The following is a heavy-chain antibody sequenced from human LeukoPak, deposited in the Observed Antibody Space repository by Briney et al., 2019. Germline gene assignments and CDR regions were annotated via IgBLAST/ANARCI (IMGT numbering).Heavy chain of an antibody. J-gene: IGHJ4*02. CDR2: IKEDGSTI. V-gene: IGHV3-7*01. D-gene: IGHD3-16*02. CDR1: GFTFSNFW. Sequence: GGSLRLSCAASGFTFSNFWISWVRQAPGKGLEWVADIKEDGSTILFVDSMRGRFTISRDNAKNSLYLQMNSLRVEDTGVYYCVRDPGWGAIDYWGRGILVTVSS. CDR3: VRDPGWGAIDY.